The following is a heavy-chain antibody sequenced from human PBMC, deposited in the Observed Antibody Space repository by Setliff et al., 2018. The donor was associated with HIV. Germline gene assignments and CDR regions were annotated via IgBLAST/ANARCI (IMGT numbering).Heavy chain of an antibody. CDR1: GGSISTDY. CDR2: IQTSEGT. Sequence: SETLSLPCTVSGGSISTDYWTWVRQSAGKGLEWIGRIQTSEGTKYNPSPNSRVTVSIDTPKNQFSLDLTSVTAADTAVYYCARDGRYCSGGSCFTNRASYYYYYMDVWGKGTTVTVSS. CDR3: ARDGRYCSGGSCFTNRASYYYYYMDV. V-gene: IGHV4-4*07. D-gene: IGHD2-15*01. J-gene: IGHJ6*03.